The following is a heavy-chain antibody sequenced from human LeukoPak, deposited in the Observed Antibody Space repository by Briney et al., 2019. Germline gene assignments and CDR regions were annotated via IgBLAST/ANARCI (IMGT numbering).Heavy chain of an antibody. CDR3: ARVTRFLEWLPDAFDI. D-gene: IGHD3-3*01. CDR2: INQDGSEE. J-gene: IGHJ3*02. V-gene: IGHV3-7*01. CDR1: GFTFSSSW. Sequence: PGGSLRLSCAASGFTFSSSWMSWVRQAPGQGLEWVANINQDGSEENYVDSVKGRFAISGDNAKNSLYLQMNSLRAEDTAVYYCARVTRFLEWLPDAFDIWGQGTMVTVSS.